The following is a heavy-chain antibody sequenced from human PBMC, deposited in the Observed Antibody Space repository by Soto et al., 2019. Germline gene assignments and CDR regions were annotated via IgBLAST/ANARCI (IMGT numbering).Heavy chain of an antibody. D-gene: IGHD2-15*01. CDR1: GYTFTSYG. Sequence: VASVKVSCKASGYTFTSYGISWVRQAPGQGLEWMGWISAYNGNTNYAQKLQGRVTMTTDTSTSTAYMELRSLRSDDTAVYYCARDSEGFSNIVVVVAATTTDWFDPWGQGTLVTVSS. CDR2: ISAYNGNT. J-gene: IGHJ5*02. CDR3: ARDSEGFSNIVVVVAATTTDWFDP. V-gene: IGHV1-18*01.